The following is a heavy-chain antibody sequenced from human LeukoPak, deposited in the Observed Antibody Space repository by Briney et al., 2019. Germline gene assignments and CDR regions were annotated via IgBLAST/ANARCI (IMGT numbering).Heavy chain of an antibody. CDR1: GGSFSGYY. Sequence: SETPSLTCAVYGGSFSGYYWSWIRQPPGKGLEWIGEINHSGSTNYNPSLKSRVTISVDTSKNQFSLKLSSVTAADTAVYYCASASGSYPDYWGQGTLVTVSS. D-gene: IGHD1-26*01. J-gene: IGHJ4*02. V-gene: IGHV4-34*01. CDR2: INHSGST. CDR3: ASASGSYPDY.